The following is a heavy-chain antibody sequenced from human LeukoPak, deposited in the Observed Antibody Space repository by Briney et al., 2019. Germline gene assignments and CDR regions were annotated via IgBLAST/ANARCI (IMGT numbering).Heavy chain of an antibody. J-gene: IGHJ4*02. CDR1: GGTFSSYT. CDR2: IIPILGIA. CDR3: ARDYIVATQPEDFDY. V-gene: IGHV1-69*04. D-gene: IGHD5-12*01. Sequence: SVKLSCKASGGTFSSYTISRVRQAPGHGREWMGRIIPILGIANYAQKFQGRVTITADKSTSTAYMELSSLRSEDTAVYYCARDYIVATQPEDFDYWGQGTLVTVSS.